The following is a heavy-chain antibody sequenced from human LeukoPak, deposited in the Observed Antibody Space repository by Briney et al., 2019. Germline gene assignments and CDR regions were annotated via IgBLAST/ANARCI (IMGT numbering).Heavy chain of an antibody. Sequence: GGSLRLSCAASGFTFSSNAMSWVRKAPGKGLEGVSAISGSGGSKYYADSVKGRFTISRDNSKNTLYLQMNSLRAEDTAVYYCAKGVAVAGTGMDYFDYWGQGTLVTVSS. CDR2: ISGSGGSK. D-gene: IGHD6-19*01. J-gene: IGHJ4*02. CDR3: AKGVAVAGTGMDYFDY. CDR1: GFTFSSNA. V-gene: IGHV3-23*01.